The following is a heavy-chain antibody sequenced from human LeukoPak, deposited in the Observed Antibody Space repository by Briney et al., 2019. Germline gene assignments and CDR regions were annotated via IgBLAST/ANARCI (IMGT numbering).Heavy chain of an antibody. CDR1: GYSISSGYY. D-gene: IGHD2-21*02. J-gene: IGHJ4*02. V-gene: IGHV3-66*01. CDR2: IYSGGST. CDR3: ARGYSSRAGTTDCCPLDY. Sequence: ETLSLTCTVSGYSISSGYYWGWIRQPPGKGLEWVSVIYSGGSTYYADSVRGRFTISRDNSRNTLFLQMNSLRADDTAVYYCARGYSSRAGTTDCCPLDYWGQGTLVTVSS.